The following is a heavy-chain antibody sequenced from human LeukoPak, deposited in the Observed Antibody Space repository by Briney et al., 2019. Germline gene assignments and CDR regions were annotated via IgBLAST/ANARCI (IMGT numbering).Heavy chain of an antibody. CDR1: GFTFSSYG. Sequence: GGSLRLSCAASGFTFSSYGMTWIRQAPGKGLEWVARISDDSTYTNYADSVKGRFSISRDNAKKSLYLQMDSLRAEDTAVYYCARDMTALDYWGPGTLVTVSS. CDR2: ISDDSTYT. V-gene: IGHV3-21*05. CDR3: ARDMTALDY. D-gene: IGHD2-21*02. J-gene: IGHJ4*02.